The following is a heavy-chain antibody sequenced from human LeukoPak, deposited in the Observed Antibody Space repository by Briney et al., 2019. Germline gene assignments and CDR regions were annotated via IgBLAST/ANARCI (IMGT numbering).Heavy chain of an antibody. J-gene: IGHJ4*02. CDR1: GGSMSSGGYS. CDR3: ARYCGGDCYSFDY. Sequence: SETLSLTCAVSGGSMSSGGYSWRWSRQPPGRGLEWIVYIYHSGSTYYNPSLKSRVTISVDRSKNQFSLKLSSVTAADTAVYYCARYCGGDCYSFDYWGQGTLVTVSS. D-gene: IGHD2-21*02. CDR2: IYHSGST. V-gene: IGHV4-30-2*01.